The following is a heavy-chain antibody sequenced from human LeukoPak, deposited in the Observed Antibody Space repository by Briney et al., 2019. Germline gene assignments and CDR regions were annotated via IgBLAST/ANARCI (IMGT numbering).Heavy chain of an antibody. D-gene: IGHD1-26*01. Sequence: PSESLSLACTVSGGSISSSGYYWGWIRQPPGKGLEWIASICYSGSTYCNTSLKSRVSISVDTSKNQISLKLSALTAADTAVYYCARHEYSGSYYGLSWFDPWGQGTLVTVSS. V-gene: IGHV4-39*01. CDR1: GGSISSSGYY. J-gene: IGHJ5*02. CDR3: ARHEYSGSYYGLSWFDP. CDR2: ICYSGST.